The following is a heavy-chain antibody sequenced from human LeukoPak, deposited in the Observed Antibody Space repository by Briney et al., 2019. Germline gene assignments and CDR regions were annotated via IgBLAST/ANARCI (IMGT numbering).Heavy chain of an antibody. D-gene: IGHD3-3*01. V-gene: IGHV4-34*01. CDR3: ARVRYYDFWSGYSSAINWFDP. CDR1: GGSFSGYY. J-gene: IGHJ5*02. Sequence: SETLSLTCAVYGGSFSGYYWSWIRQPPGKGLEWIGEINHSGSTNYNPSLKSRVTISVDTSKNQFFLKLSSVTAADTAVYYCARVRYYDFWSGYSSAINWFDPWGQGTLVTVSS. CDR2: INHSGST.